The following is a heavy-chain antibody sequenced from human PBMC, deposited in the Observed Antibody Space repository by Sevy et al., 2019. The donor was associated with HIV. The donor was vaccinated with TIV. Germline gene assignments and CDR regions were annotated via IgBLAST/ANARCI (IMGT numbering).Heavy chain of an antibody. Sequence: GGSLRLSCAASGFTFDDYAMHWVRQAPGKGLEWVSGISWKSGSIGYADSVKGRFTISRDNAKNSLYLQMNSLRAEDTALSYCAKDGGGYRTIQARPFDYWGQGTLVTVSS. V-gene: IGHV3-9*01. CDR1: GFTFDDYA. D-gene: IGHD3-3*01. CDR2: ISWKSGSI. J-gene: IGHJ4*02. CDR3: AKDGGGYRTIQARPFDY.